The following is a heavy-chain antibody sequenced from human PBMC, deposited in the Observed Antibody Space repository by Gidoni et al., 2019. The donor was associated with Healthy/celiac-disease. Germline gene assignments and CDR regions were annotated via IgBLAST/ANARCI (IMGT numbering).Heavy chain of an antibody. J-gene: IGHJ4*02. D-gene: IGHD6-19*01. CDR3: AKDSSGWSNYFDY. V-gene: IGHV3-23*04. CDR1: GFTFSSYA. Sequence: EVQLVEAGGGWVQPGGSLRLSCEASGFTFSSYAMSWVRQAPGKGLEWVSAIRGSGGSTYYADSVKGRFTISRDNSKNTLYLQMNSLRAEDTAVYYCAKDSSGWSNYFDYWGQGTLVTVSS. CDR2: IRGSGGST.